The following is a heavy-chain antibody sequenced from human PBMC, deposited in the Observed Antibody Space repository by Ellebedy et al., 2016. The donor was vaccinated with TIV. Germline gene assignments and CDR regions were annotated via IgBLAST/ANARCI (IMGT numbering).Heavy chain of an antibody. V-gene: IGHV5-10-1*01. CDR1: GYSFASQW. J-gene: IGHJ3*01. CDR3: ARLVLRTTSTRGDVFDV. D-gene: IGHD2/OR15-2a*01. CDR2: IYPGDSYI. Sequence: GESLKISCQGSGYSFASQWISWVRQVPGKGLEWMGRIYPGDSYINYSPPFQGHVTFSTDKSISTAYLQWGSLKASDTAMYYCARLVLRTTSTRGDVFDVWGQGTMVTVSS.